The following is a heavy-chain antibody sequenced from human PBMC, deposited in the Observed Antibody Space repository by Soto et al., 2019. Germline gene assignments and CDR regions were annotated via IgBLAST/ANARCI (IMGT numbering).Heavy chain of an antibody. CDR2: IDPSDSYT. Sequence: PGESLKISCKGSGYSFTIYWISWVRQMPGKGLEWMGRIDPSDSYTNYSPSFQGHVTISADKSIGTAYLQWSSLKASDTAMYYCARHPIRYSSGWPSDYWGQGTLVTVSS. D-gene: IGHD6-25*01. V-gene: IGHV5-10-1*01. J-gene: IGHJ4*02. CDR1: GYSFTIYW. CDR3: ARHPIRYSSGWPSDY.